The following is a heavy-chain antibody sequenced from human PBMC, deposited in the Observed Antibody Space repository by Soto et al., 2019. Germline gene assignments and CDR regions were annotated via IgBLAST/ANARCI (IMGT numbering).Heavy chain of an antibody. CDR1: GYTFTSYY. CDR3: AREYNYDILTGRTFDI. D-gene: IGHD3-9*01. V-gene: IGHV1-46*01. J-gene: IGHJ3*02. Sequence: ASVKFSCKSSGYTFTSYYMHWVRPAPGQGLEWMGIINPSGGSTSYAQKFQGRVTLTRDTSTSTVYMELSSLRSEDTAVYYCAREYNYDILTGRTFDIWGQGTMVTVSS. CDR2: INPSGGST.